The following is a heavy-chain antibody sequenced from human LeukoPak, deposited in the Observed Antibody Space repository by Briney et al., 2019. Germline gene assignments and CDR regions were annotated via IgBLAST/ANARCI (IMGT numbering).Heavy chain of an antibody. Sequence: SETLSLTCNVSGGSISSYYWSWIRQPPGKGLEWIGYIYYSGSTYYNPSLKSRVTISVDTSKNQFSLKLSSVTAADTAVYYCARDLLNEGNHLDYWGQGTLVTVSS. CDR1: GGSISSYY. D-gene: IGHD4-23*01. V-gene: IGHV4-59*12. J-gene: IGHJ4*02. CDR3: ARDLLNEGNHLDY. CDR2: IYYSGST.